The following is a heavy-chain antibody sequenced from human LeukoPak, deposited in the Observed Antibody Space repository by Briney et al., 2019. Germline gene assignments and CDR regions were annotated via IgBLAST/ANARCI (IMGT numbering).Heavy chain of an antibody. CDR1: GFTLSNSA. Sequence: PGGSLRLSCAASGFTLSNSAMSWVRQAPGRGVVWVSTLSGSGITTYYAASVKARFTISRDNSKNTLYLQMNSLRAEDTAVYYCAKGIYSSGWSYFDYWGHGTLVTVSS. V-gene: IGHV3-23*01. CDR3: AKGIYSSGWSYFDY. D-gene: IGHD6-19*01. CDR2: LSGSGITT. J-gene: IGHJ4*01.